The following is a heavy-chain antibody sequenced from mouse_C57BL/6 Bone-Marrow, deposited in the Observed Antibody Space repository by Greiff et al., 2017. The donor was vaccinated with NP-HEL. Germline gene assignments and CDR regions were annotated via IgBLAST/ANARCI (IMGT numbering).Heavy chain of an antibody. CDR3: GRNGSPGFDY. CDR2: IWRGGST. V-gene: IGHV2-2*01. Sequence: VKLMESGPGLVQPSQSLSITCTVSGFSLTSYGVHWVRQSPGKGLEWLGVIWRGGSTAYNAAFISRLSISKDNSKSQVFFKMNSLQADDTAIYYCGRNGSPGFDYWGQGTTLTVSS. CDR1: GFSLTSYG. J-gene: IGHJ2*01.